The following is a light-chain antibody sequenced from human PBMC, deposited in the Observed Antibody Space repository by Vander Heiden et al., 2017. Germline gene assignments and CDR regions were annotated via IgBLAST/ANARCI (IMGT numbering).Light chain of an antibody. CDR3: AAWDDSLSGVV. J-gene: IGLJ2*01. V-gene: IGLV1-47*02. Sequence: QSVLTQPPPASGTPGQRVTISCSGSSSNIGSNYVYWYQQLPGTAPKLLIYSNNPRPSGVPDRFSGSKSGTSASLAISGLRSEDEADYYCAAWDDSLSGVVFGGGTKLTVL. CDR1: SSNIGSNY. CDR2: SNN.